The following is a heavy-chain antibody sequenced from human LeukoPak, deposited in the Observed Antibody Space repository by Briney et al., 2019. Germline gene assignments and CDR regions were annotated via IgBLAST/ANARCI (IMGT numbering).Heavy chain of an antibody. CDR3: AKFRARGAFDI. J-gene: IGHJ3*02. V-gene: IGHV3-23*01. CDR1: GFTFSTSD. Sequence: PGGSLRLSCAASGFTFSTSDMGWVRQAPGKGLEWVSSISGSGGTTFYADSVKGRFTISRDNSKNTLYLRMNSLSPADTAVYYCAKFRARGAFDIWGQGTMVTVSS. CDR2: ISGSGGTT.